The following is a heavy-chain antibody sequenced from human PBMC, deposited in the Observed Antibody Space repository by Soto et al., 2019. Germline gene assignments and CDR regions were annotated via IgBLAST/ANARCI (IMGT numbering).Heavy chain of an antibody. J-gene: IGHJ4*02. CDR3: AKNPKDYDSSGYYYFDY. CDR1: GFTFSSYA. CDR2: ISGSGGST. Sequence: GSLRLSCAASGFTFSSYAMSWVRQAPGKGLEWVSAISGSGGSTYYADSVKGRFTISRDNSKNTLYQQMNSLRAEDTAVYYCAKNPKDYDSSGYYYFDYWGQGTLVTVSS. D-gene: IGHD3-22*01. V-gene: IGHV3-23*01.